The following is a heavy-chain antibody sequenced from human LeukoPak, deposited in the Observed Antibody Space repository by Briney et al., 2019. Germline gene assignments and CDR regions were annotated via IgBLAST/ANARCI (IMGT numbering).Heavy chain of an antibody. V-gene: IGHV4-59*01. D-gene: IGHD1-26*01. CDR3: ARAGATDDRFDP. Sequence: SETLSLTCTVSGGSISSYYWSWIRQPPGKGLEWIGYIYYSGSTNYNPSLKSRVTISVDTSKNQFSLKLSSVTAADTAVYYCARAGATDDRFDPWGQGTLVTVSS. J-gene: IGHJ5*02. CDR1: GGSISSYY. CDR2: IYYSGST.